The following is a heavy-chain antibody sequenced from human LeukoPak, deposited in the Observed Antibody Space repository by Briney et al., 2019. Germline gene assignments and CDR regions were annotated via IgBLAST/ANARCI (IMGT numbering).Heavy chain of an antibody. D-gene: IGHD1-26*01. CDR2: FYPTGAS. Sequence: PSETLSLTSNVSGGSFSRSYWSWIRQTAGKGLEWIGRFYPTGASNYHPSLRIRVTMSVDTSKNQFLLKLTSVTAADTAVYYCAKVAGASEKYFDYWGQGILVTVSS. V-gene: IGHV4-4*07. J-gene: IGHJ4*02. CDR1: GGSFSRSY. CDR3: AKVAGASEKYFDY.